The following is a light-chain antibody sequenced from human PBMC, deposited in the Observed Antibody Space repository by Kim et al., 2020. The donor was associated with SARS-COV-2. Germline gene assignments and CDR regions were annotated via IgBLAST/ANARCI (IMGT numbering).Light chain of an antibody. CDR3: QHYYSVSPRT. V-gene: IGKV1-5*03. CDR2: KAS. Sequence: SVGDTVTITCRASQSISTWLAWYQQRPGEAPRLLIYKASSLGSGVPSRFSGRGSGTEFTLTISSLQPDDFATYYCQHYYSVSPRTFGQGTKVEIK. CDR1: QSISTW. J-gene: IGKJ1*01.